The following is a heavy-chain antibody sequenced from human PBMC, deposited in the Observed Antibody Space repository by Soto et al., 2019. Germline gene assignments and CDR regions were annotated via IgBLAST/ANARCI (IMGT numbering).Heavy chain of an antibody. Sequence: LTCTVSGGSLNAYFWTWIRQPPGKGLEWIGYIYYSGSTNYNPSLKSRVSISLHTSKNQFSLKLSSVTAADTAVYYCARGVDRQWADYWGQGTLVTVSS. CDR1: GGSLNAYF. J-gene: IGHJ4*02. D-gene: IGHD6-19*01. V-gene: IGHV4-59*01. CDR3: ARGVDRQWADY. CDR2: IYYSGST.